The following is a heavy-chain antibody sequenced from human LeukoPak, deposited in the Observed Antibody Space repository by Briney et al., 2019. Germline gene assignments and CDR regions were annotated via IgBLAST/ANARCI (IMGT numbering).Heavy chain of an antibody. CDR3: TRGQTVPGAKYYFDY. V-gene: IGHV3-49*04. Sequence: PGGSLRLSCAVSGLTLSNVWMNWVRQAPGKGLEWVGFTRSNAYGGTTEYAASVEGRFTISRDAPKNTVFLQMNSLKTEDTAVYYCTRGQTVPGAKYYFDYWGQGTLVTVSS. CDR2: TRSNAYGGTT. CDR1: GLTLSNVW. J-gene: IGHJ4*02. D-gene: IGHD4-17*01.